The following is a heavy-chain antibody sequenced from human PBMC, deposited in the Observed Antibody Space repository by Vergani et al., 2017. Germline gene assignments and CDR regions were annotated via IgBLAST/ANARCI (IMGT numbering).Heavy chain of an antibody. J-gene: IGHJ6*03. Sequence: QVQLQESGPGLVKPSKTLSLTCTVSNDSVSNTFYYWGWIRQTPGKGLEWIGYIYYSGNTYFNPSLKNRVSMSADTSKNQVSLKVSSVTAADTAVYYCARASVETTMRRREYYYYMDVWGEGTTVTVSS. CDR2: IYYSGNT. CDR3: ARASVETTMRRREYYYYMDV. V-gene: IGHV4-31*03. CDR1: NDSVSNTFYY. D-gene: IGHD5-18*01.